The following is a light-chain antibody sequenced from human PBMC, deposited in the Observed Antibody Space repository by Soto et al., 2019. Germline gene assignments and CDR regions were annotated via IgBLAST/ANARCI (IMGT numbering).Light chain of an antibody. CDR1: QTINNW. CDR3: QHYNSYPWT. Sequence: DIPMTQSPSTLSASIGDRVTITCRASQTINNWLAWYQQKPGKAPNLLIYHASNLETGVPSRFSGSAFGTEFILTISSLQPDDFATYYCQHYNSYPWTFGQGTKVEIK. J-gene: IGKJ1*01. V-gene: IGKV1-5*01. CDR2: HAS.